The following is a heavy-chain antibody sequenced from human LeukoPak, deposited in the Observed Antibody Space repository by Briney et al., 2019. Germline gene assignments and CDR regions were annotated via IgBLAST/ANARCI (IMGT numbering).Heavy chain of an antibody. J-gene: IGHJ4*02. Sequence: SETLSLTCTVSGGSISTYYWSWIRQPPGKGLEWIGYIYYSGSTNYNPSLKSRVSISVDTSKNQFSLKLSSVSATDTAVYYCAREGLVATIEYWGQGTLVTVSS. CDR1: GGSISTYY. D-gene: IGHD5-24*01. V-gene: IGHV4-59*12. CDR3: AREGLVATIEY. CDR2: IYYSGST.